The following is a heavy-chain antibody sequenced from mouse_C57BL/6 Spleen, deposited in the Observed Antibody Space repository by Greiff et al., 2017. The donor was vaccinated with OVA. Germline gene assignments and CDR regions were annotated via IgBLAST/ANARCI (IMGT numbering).Heavy chain of an antibody. Sequence: QVQLQQPGAELVRPGSSVKLSCKASGYTFTSYWMHWVKQRPIQGLEWIGNIDPSDSETHYNQKFKDKATLTVDKSSSTAYMQLSSLTSEDSAVYYCARKGDLLGGAMDYWGQGTSVTVSS. D-gene: IGHD2-1*01. CDR2: IDPSDSET. J-gene: IGHJ4*01. CDR1: GYTFTSYW. V-gene: IGHV1-52*01. CDR3: ARKGDLLGGAMDY.